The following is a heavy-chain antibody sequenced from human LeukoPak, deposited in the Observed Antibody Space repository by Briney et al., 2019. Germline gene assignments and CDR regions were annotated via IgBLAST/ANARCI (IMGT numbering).Heavy chain of an antibody. CDR1: GYTFTGYY. CDR3: ARAGDSTSWDNWSDP. CDR2: INPNSGGT. D-gene: IGHD6-13*01. J-gene: IGHJ5*02. Sequence: ASVKVSCKASGYTFTGYYMNWVRQAPGQGLEWMGWINPNSGGTNYAQKFQGRVTMTRDTSISTAYMELSRLRSDDTAVYYCARAGDSTSWDNWSDPWGQGTLVTVSS. V-gene: IGHV1-2*02.